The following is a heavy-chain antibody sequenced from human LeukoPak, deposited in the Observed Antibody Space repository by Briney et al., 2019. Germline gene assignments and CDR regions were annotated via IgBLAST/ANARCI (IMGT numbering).Heavy chain of an antibody. V-gene: IGHV5-10-1*01. Sequence: HGESLKISCKGSGYSFTSYWISWVRQMPGKGLEWMGRIDPSDSYTNYSPSFQGHVTISADKSISTAYLQWSSLKASDTAMYYCARHGQSSGWYFVQGYDMDVWGQGTTVTVSS. CDR2: IDPSDSYT. CDR1: GYSFTSYW. D-gene: IGHD6-19*01. J-gene: IGHJ6*02. CDR3: ARHGQSSGWYFVQGYDMDV.